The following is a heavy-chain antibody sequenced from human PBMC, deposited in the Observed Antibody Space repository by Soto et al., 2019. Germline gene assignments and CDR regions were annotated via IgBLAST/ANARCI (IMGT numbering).Heavy chain of an antibody. CDR1: GFSLSTSGVG. CDR2: IYWDDDK. V-gene: IGHV2-5*02. Sequence: QITLKESGPTLVKPTQTLTLTCTFSGFSLSTSGVGVDWIRQPPGKALEWLALIYWDDDKRYSPSLNSRLTTTKDTSKNQVVLTMTNMDPVDTATYYCARSSGSYVEVGYWGQGTLVTVSS. D-gene: IGHD1-26*01. J-gene: IGHJ4*02. CDR3: ARSSGSYVEVGY.